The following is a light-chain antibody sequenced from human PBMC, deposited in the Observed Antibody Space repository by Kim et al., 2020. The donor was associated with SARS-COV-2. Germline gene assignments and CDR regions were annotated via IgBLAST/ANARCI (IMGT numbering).Light chain of an antibody. CDR1: RSNIGSNY. J-gene: IGLJ1*01. CDR2: ENY. V-gene: IGLV1-47*01. Sequence: QRVTISCSGSRSNIGSNYVYWYQQLPGAAPKLLIYENYQRPSGVPDRFSGSESGTSASLAISGLRSEDEADYYCAAWDDSLSVHYVFGTGTKVTVL. CDR3: AAWDDSLSVHYV.